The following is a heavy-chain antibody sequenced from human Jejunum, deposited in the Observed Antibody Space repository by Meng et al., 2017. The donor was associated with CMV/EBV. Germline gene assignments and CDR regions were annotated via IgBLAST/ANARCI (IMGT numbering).Heavy chain of an antibody. J-gene: IGHJ4*02. Sequence: ISWLREVPGQGVEWMGRIIPRVGIPNYIPKFQGKITISADKSTNTAYLEVTSLTSEDTAMYYCARGSQVVAGVEDHYPDYWGQGSLVTVSS. V-gene: IGHV1-69*04. CDR3: ARGSQVVAGVEDHYPDY. D-gene: IGHD6-19*01. CDR2: IIPRVGIP.